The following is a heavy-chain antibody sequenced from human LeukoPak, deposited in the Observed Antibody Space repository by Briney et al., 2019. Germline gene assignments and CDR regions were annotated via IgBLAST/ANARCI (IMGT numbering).Heavy chain of an antibody. CDR3: ARDTPVVVPSYLGY. V-gene: IGHV3-7*01. CDR1: GFTFSSYW. Sequence: AGSLRLTCAASGFTFSSYWMSWVRQAPGKGLEWVANIKQDGSEKYYVDSVKGRFTISRDNAKNSLYLQMNSLRAEDAAVYYCARDTPVVVPSYLGYWGQGTLVTASS. D-gene: IGHD2-2*01. CDR2: IKQDGSEK. J-gene: IGHJ4*02.